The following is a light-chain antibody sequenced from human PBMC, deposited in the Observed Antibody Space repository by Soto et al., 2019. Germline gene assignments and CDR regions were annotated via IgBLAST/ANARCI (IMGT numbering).Light chain of an antibody. CDR3: QKYKSAPHT. J-gene: IGKJ1*01. V-gene: IGKV1-27*01. CDR1: QGIGNS. CDR2: AAS. Sequence: HMTKSLSSVSASVGDRVTITCRAGQGIGNSLAWYQQKPGKVPKLLIYAASTLQAGVPSRFSGSRSGTDFTLTINSLQPEDVATYYSQKYKSAPHTFCQGTKV.